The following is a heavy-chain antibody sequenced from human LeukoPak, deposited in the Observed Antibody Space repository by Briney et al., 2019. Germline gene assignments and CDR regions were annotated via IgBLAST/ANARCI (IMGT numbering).Heavy chain of an antibody. D-gene: IGHD3-22*01. Sequence: GGSLRLSCAASGFTFDDYAMHWVRQAPGKGLEWVSLISGDGGSTYYADSVKGRFTISRDNSKNSLYLQMNSLRAEDTAVYYCARGKSYDSSGYYYVLDYWGQGTLVTVSS. CDR3: ARGKSYDSSGYYYVLDY. CDR1: GFTFDDYA. V-gene: IGHV3-43*02. J-gene: IGHJ4*02. CDR2: ISGDGGST.